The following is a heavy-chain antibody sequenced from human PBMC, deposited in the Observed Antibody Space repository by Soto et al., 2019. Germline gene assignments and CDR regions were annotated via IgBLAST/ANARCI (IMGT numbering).Heavy chain of an antibody. CDR3: AKWSGFGDL. D-gene: IGHD3-10*01. V-gene: IGHV3-23*01. CDR1: GFDFSSYS. J-gene: IGHJ4*02. Sequence: GGSLRLSCEASGFDFSSYSIAWVRQAPGKGLEYVSGITRSADLSFYADSVRGRFTVSRDNFKNTAYLEMNNLRVEDTAVYYCAKWSGFGDLWGQGTLVTVSS. CDR2: ITRSADLS.